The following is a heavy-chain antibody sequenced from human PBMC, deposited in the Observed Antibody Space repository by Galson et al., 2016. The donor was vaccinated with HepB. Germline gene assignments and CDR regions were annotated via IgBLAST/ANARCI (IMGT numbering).Heavy chain of an antibody. Sequence: SLRLSCAVSGLTFSTCDMTWVRQAPGKGLECVSSIGTDEYTYYADSVKGRVTISRDNSKNTLYLQMNSLRAEDTAVYYCAILKLGTLFDLWGRGTLVTVSA. CDR3: AILKLGTLFDL. CDR1: GLTFSTCD. V-gene: IGHV3-23*01. CDR2: IGTDEYT. D-gene: IGHD3-16*01. J-gene: IGHJ2*01.